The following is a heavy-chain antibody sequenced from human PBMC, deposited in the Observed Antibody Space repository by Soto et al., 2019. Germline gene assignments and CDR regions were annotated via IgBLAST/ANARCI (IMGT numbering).Heavy chain of an antibody. D-gene: IGHD6-13*01. CDR2: IDASGNS. CDR3: ARYSSNWFQTEGMDV. Sequence: PSETLSLTCTVSGDSISSYYWNWIRQPAGKGLEWIGRIDASGNSNYNPSLKSRVTMSVDTSKKQFSLKVTSVTAADTAVHYCARYSSNWFQTEGMDVWGQGTTVTVSS. J-gene: IGHJ6*02. CDR1: GDSISSYY. V-gene: IGHV4-4*07.